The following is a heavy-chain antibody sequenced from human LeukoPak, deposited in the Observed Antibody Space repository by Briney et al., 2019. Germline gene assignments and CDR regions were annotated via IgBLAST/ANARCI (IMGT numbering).Heavy chain of an antibody. D-gene: IGHD3-22*01. CDR1: GGTFSSYA. Sequence: ASVKVSCKASGGTFSSYAISWVRQAPGQGLEWMGGIIPISGTANYAQKFQGRVTITADESTSTAYMELSSLRSEDTAVYYCARGYYDSSGSVDHWGQGTLVTVSS. CDR3: ARGYYDSSGSVDH. J-gene: IGHJ4*02. V-gene: IGHV1-69*13. CDR2: IIPISGTA.